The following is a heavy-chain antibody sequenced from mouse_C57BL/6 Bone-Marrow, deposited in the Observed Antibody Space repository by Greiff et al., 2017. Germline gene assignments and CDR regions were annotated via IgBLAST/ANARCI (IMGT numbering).Heavy chain of an antibody. D-gene: IGHD6-1*01. Sequence: VKLVESGAELARPGASVKLSCKASGYTFTSYGISWVKQRTGQGLEWIGEIYPRSGNTYYNEKFKGKATLTADKSSSTAYMELRSLTSEDSAVYFCARWGRGLGFAYWGQGTLVTVSA. CDR3: ARWGRGLGFAY. J-gene: IGHJ3*01. V-gene: IGHV1-81*01. CDR1: GYTFTSYG. CDR2: IYPRSGNT.